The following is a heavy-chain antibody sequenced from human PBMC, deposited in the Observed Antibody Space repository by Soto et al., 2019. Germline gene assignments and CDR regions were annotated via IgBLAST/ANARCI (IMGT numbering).Heavy chain of an antibody. CDR1: GYTFTSYA. CDR2: INAGTGNT. Sequence: QVQLVQSGAEEKKPGASVKVSCKASGYTFTSYAMHWVRQAPGQRLEWMGWINAGTGNTKYSQKCQGRVTITRDTSASTAYMELSSLRSKDTAVYYCARDLPADYWGQGTLVTVSS. V-gene: IGHV1-3*05. J-gene: IGHJ4*02. CDR3: ARDLPADY.